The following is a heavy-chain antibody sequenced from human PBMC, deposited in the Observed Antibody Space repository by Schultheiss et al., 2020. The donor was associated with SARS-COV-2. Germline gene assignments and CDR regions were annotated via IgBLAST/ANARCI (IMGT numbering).Heavy chain of an antibody. V-gene: IGHV4-4*07. D-gene: IGHD2-8*01. CDR3: ARDGGTNGVRY. CDR2: IYSSGST. Sequence: SQTLSLTCAVYGGSFSGYYWSWIRQPAEKGLEWIGRIYSSGSTNYNPSLKSRVTISVDTSKNQFSLKLSSVTAADTAVYYCARDGGTNGVRYWGQGTLVTVSS. CDR1: GGSFSGYY. J-gene: IGHJ4*02.